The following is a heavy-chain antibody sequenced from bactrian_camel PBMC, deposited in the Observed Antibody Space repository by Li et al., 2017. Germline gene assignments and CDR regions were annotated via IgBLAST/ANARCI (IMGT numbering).Heavy chain of an antibody. V-gene: IGHV3S53*01. D-gene: IGHD6*01. CDR2: MSTIGSP. CDR3: AEGRGSRGEHCYSLNY. Sequence: QLVESGGGSVEAGGSLRLSCAASGYTYSRYYMAWFRQAPGKEREGVASMSTIGSPIYGDSVKGRFTISQDSARNTVYLQMNNLQPEDTATYYCAEGRGSRGEHCYSLNYWGQGTQVTVS. CDR1: GYTYSRYY. J-gene: IGHJ4*01.